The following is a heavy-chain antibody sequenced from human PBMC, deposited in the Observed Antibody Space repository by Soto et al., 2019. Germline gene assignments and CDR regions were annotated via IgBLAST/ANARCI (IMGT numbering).Heavy chain of an antibody. Sequence: EVQLLESGGGLVQPGGSLRLSCAASGFTFSSYAMSWVRQAPGKGLEWVSAISGSGGSTYYADSVKGRFTISRDNSKTTLYMQLNSLRAEDTAVYYCAYSSTPFDYWGQGTLVTVSS. CDR2: ISGSGGST. CDR3: AYSSTPFDY. J-gene: IGHJ4*02. D-gene: IGHD6-13*01. V-gene: IGHV3-23*01. CDR1: GFTFSSYA.